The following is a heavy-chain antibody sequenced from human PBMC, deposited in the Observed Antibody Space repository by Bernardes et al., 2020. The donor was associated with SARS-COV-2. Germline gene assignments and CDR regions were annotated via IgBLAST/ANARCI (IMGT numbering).Heavy chain of an antibody. CDR1: GFNFRSYC. J-gene: IGHJ6*02. CDR3: AKEGYGDYGLVMYYYYCGMGV. Sequence: GGSLRLSCAASGFNFRSYCMHWVRQAPGNGLEWVAVISEDGSNNNYAESVKGRFTISRDNSKNTLYLEMNSLGAEDTAVYYCAKEGYGDYGLVMYYYYCGMGVWGQGTTVTVSS. V-gene: IGHV3-30*18. D-gene: IGHD4-17*01. CDR2: ISEDGSNN.